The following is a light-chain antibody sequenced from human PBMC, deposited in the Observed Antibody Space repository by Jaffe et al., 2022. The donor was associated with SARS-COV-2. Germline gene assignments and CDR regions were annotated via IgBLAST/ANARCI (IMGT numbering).Light chain of an antibody. CDR1: QSLSRSY. J-gene: IGKJ1*01. V-gene: IGKV3-20*01. CDR2: GAS. Sequence: ETVLTQSPDTLSLSPGERATLSCRASQSLSRSYLAWYQQKPGQAPRLLIFGASSRATGIPDRFSGSGSGTDFTLTINRLEPEDFAVYYCHQYDISPKTFGQGTKVEIK. CDR3: HQYDISPKT.